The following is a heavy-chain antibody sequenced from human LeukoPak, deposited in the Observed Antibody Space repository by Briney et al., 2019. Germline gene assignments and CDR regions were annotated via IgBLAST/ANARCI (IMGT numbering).Heavy chain of an antibody. CDR1: GFTFSSYA. J-gene: IGHJ4*02. CDR2: ISYDGSNK. D-gene: IGHD2-15*01. V-gene: IGHV3-30-3*01. CDR3: AREGGGPAYFDY. Sequence: GGSLRLSCAASGFTFSSYAMHWVRQAPGKGLEWVAVISYDGSNKYYADSVKGRFTISRDNSKNTLYLQMNSLRAEDTAVYYCAREGGGPAYFDYWGQGTLVTVSS.